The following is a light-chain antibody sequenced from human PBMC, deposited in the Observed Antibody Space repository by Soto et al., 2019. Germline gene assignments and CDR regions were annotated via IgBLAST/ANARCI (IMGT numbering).Light chain of an antibody. J-gene: IGLJ3*02. CDR2: DVN. CDR1: GS. V-gene: IGLV2-14*01. Sequence: QSVLTQPASVSESPGQSITISCTGTGSVSWYQQHPGKAPKLIMYDVNSRPSGVSYRFSGSKSGDTASLTISGVQADDEADYYCSSYTGNTYVLGGGTKLTVL. CDR3: SSYTGNTYV.